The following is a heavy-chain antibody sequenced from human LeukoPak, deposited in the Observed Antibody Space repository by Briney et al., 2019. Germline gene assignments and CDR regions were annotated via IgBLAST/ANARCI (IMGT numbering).Heavy chain of an antibody. CDR1: GYTFTGYY. V-gene: IGHV1-2*02. D-gene: IGHD6-19*01. Sequence: ASVNVSCKASGYTFTGYYMHWVRQAPGQGLEWMGWINPNSGGTNYAQKFQGRVTMTRDTSISTAYMELSRLRSDDTAVYYCARDRPIAVAGRGFWEFDYWGQGTLVTVSS. CDR2: INPNSGGT. J-gene: IGHJ4*02. CDR3: ARDRPIAVAGRGFWEFDY.